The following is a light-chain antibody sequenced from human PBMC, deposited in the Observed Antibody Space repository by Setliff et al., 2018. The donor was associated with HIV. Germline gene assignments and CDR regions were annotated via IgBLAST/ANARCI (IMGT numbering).Light chain of an antibody. Sequence: SYELTQPPSVSVAPGKTASITCGGNNIGSKSVYWYQQKPGQAPVLVISYNSDRPSGTPERFSGSNSGNMATLTISRVEAGDEADYYCQVWDSSSDLHVVFGGGTKVTVL. CDR3: QVWDSSSDLHVV. CDR2: YNS. J-gene: IGLJ2*01. V-gene: IGLV3-21*04. CDR1: NIGSKS.